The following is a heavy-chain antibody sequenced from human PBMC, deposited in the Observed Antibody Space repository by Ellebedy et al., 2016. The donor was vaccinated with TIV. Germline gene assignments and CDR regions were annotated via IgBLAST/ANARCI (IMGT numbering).Heavy chain of an antibody. CDR2: INLSGGST. D-gene: IGHD4/OR15-4a*01. CDR3: ARWCLITGREFRNDSLDI. Sequence: AASVKVSCKSSGYNFTDYYIHLVRQAHGQGLEWMGIINLSGGSTTYAQKFEGRVTVTRDTSTSTVYMEMTNLRSEDTAVYFCARWCLITGREFRNDSLDIWGQGTLVTVSS. J-gene: IGHJ3*02. CDR1: GYNFTDYY. V-gene: IGHV1-46*01.